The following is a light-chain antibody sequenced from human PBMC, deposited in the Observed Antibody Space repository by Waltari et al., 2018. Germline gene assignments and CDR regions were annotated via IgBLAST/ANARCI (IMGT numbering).Light chain of an antibody. J-gene: IGKJ3*01. CDR1: HRISIW. CDR3: QQLNTYPIP. Sequence: DIQMTQSPSTLSAYVGDRATITGRASHRISIWLAWYQQKPGKAPKRLIYAASSLENGVPSRFSGSGSGTEFTLTISSLQPDDFATYYCQQLNTYPIPFGRGTKVDIK. CDR2: AAS. V-gene: IGKV1-5*03.